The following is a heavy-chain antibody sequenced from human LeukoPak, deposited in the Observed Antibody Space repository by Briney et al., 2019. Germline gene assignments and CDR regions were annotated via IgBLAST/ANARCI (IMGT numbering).Heavy chain of an antibody. Sequence: GASVKVSCKTSVYTFMNYGINWLRQAPGKGLEWMGWISSYTVNKTSAQKFQGRVTPTTDTSTNTVSLELRRLTFDDTAVYYCARGQHDIGTTGTFDVWGQGTRVIVSS. J-gene: IGHJ3*01. CDR2: ISSYTVNK. D-gene: IGHD1/OR15-1a*01. V-gene: IGHV1-18*01. CDR1: VYTFMNYG. CDR3: ARGQHDIGTTGTFDV.